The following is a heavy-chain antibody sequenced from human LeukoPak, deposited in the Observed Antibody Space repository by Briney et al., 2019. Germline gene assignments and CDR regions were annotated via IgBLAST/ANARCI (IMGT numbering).Heavy chain of an antibody. D-gene: IGHD5-18*01. J-gene: IGHJ5*02. V-gene: IGHV4-59*01. CDR1: GGSISSYY. Sequence: SETLSLTFTVSGGSISSYYWSWIRQPPGKGLEWIGYIYYSGSTNYNPSRKSRVTISVDTSKNQFSLKLSSVTAADTAVYYCARDGDSYGSNWFDPWGQGTLVTVSS. CDR2: IYYSGST. CDR3: ARDGDSYGSNWFDP.